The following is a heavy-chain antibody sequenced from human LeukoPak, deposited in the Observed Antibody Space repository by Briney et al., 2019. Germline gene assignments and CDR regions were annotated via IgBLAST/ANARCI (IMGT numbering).Heavy chain of an antibody. CDR2: IYPGDSDT. V-gene: IGHV5-51*01. CDR3: ARQAFGYYDSSGYIDY. J-gene: IGHJ4*02. CDR1: GYSFTSYW. D-gene: IGHD3-22*01. Sequence: GESLKISCKGSGYSFTSYWIGGVRQMPGKGLEWMGIIYPGDSDTRYSPSFQGQVTLPTDKSISTAYPQWSSLKASDTALYYCARQAFGYYDSSGYIDYWGQGTLVTVSS.